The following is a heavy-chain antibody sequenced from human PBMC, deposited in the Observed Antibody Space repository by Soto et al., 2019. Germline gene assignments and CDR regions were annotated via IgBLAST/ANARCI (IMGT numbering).Heavy chain of an antibody. CDR1: GYTFTSYA. Sequence: QVQFVQSGAEVKKPGASVQVSCKASGYTFTSYAMHWVRQAPGQRLEWMGRINGGNGNTKSSEKFQGRVTITRDTSANTADMELSSRRSNTTAVYCAAGGDSSGWDDAVDIWGQGTMVTVSS. D-gene: IGHD6-19*01. CDR2: INGGNGNT. CDR3: AGGDSSGWDDAVDI. J-gene: IGHJ3*02. V-gene: IGHV1-3*01.